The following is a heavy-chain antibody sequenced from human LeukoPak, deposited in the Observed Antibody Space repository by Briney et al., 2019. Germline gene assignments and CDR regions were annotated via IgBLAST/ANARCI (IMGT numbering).Heavy chain of an antibody. J-gene: IGHJ6*02. CDR2: INTDGRST. CDR3: TRDGYQSDYYYGMDV. V-gene: IGHV3-74*01. CDR1: GFTFSSYW. Sequence: AGGSLRLSCAASGFTFSSYWMHWVRQAPGEGLLWVSRINTDGRSTSYADSVKGRFTISRDNARNTLYLQMNSLRVDDTAVYYCTRDGYQSDYYYGMDVWGQGTTVTVSS. D-gene: IGHD3-22*01.